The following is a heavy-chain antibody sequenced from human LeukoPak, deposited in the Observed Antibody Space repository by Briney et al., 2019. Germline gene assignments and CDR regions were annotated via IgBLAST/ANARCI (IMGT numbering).Heavy chain of an antibody. V-gene: IGHV4-38-2*02. Sequence: PSETLSLTCTVSGYSISSGYYWGWIRQPPGKGLEWIGSIYHSGSTYYNPSLKSRVTISVDTSKNQFSLKLSSVTAADTAVYYCARVPRGDSGYDYWGQGTLVTVSS. D-gene: IGHD5-12*01. CDR3: ARVPRGDSGYDY. CDR2: IYHSGST. J-gene: IGHJ4*02. CDR1: GYSISSGYY.